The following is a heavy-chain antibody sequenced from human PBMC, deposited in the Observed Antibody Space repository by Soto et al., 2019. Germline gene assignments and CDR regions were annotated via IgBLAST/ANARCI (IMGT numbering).Heavy chain of an antibody. CDR3: ARVDTYDYYYSMDV. CDR2: VYSSGTT. Sequence: EVQLVETGGGLIQPGGSLSLSCAASGLAVTSNYMSWVRQAPGKGLEWVSIVYSSGTTYYADSVKGRFTVSRDKSKNTIVLQMRNLRAEDTAVYYCARVDTYDYYYSMDVWGQGTTVTVSS. D-gene: IGHD5-18*01. J-gene: IGHJ6*02. V-gene: IGHV3-53*02. CDR1: GLAVTSNY.